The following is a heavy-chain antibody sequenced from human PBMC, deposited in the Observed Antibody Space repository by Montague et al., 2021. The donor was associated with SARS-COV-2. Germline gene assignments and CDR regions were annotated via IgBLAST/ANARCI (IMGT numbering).Heavy chain of an antibody. D-gene: IGHD2-2*01. Sequence: SETLSLTCGVYGGSFSGYYWSWIRQPPGKGLEWIGEINHSGSTNYNPSLKSRVTISVDTSKNQFSLKLSSVTAADTAVYYCTREGYQVVWSDHYYSGMDVWGQGTTVTVSS. CDR3: TREGYQVVWSDHYYSGMDV. CDR1: GGSFSGYY. V-gene: IGHV4-34*01. J-gene: IGHJ6*02. CDR2: INHSGST.